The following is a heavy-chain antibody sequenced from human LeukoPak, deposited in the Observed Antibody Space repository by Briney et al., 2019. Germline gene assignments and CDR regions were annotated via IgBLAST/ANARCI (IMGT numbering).Heavy chain of an antibody. CDR3: TRDWSYSSYL. CDR2: IKSKTDGGTT. J-gene: IGHJ4*02. V-gene: IGHV3-15*01. CDR1: GFPFNNAW. D-gene: IGHD4-11*01. Sequence: GGSLRLSCAASGFPFNNAWMIWVRKAPGKGLEWVCRIKSKTDGGTTDYASPVKGRFTISRDDSKNTLYLQMNSLKTEDTAIYYCTRDWSYSSYLWGQGTLVTVSS.